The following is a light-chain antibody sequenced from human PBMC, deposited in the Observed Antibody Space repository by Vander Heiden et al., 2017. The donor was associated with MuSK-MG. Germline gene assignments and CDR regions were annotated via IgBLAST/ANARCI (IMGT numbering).Light chain of an antibody. V-gene: IGKV1-33*01. CDR3: QQYDNLPYT. J-gene: IGKJ2*01. CDR1: QDISNY. Sequence: DIQMTPPPSSLSASVGDRVTITCQASQDISNYLNWYQQKPGKAPKLLIYDASNLETGVPSRFSGSGSGTDFTFTISSLQPEDIATYYCQQYDNLPYTFGQGTKLEIK. CDR2: DAS.